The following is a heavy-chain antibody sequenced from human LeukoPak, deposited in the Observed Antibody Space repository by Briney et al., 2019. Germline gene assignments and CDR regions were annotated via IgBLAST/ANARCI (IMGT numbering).Heavy chain of an antibody. Sequence: PGGSLRLSCATSGFTFSNYAMHWVRQAPGKGLEWMTVISYDETNEYYADSVKGRFTISRDNSKNTLYLQMNSLRAEDTAVYYCARDWQLVLWGQGTLVTVSS. CDR3: ARDWQLVL. V-gene: IGHV3-30-3*01. CDR1: GFTFSNYA. CDR2: ISYDETNE. J-gene: IGHJ4*02. D-gene: IGHD6-13*01.